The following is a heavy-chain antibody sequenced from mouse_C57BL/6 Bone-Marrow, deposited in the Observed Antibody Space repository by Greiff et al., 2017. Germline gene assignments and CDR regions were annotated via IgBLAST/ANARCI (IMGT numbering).Heavy chain of an antibody. D-gene: IGHD1-1*01. CDR2: ISDGGSYT. CDR3: ARDSGPNYYGSGYFDY. Sequence: EVQVVESGGGLVKPGGSLKLSCAASGFTFSSYAMSWVRQTPEKRLEWVATISDGGSYTYYPDNVKGRITISRDNAKNNLYLQMSHLKSEDTAMYYCARDSGPNYYGSGYFDYWGQGTTLTVSS. J-gene: IGHJ2*01. V-gene: IGHV5-4*01. CDR1: GFTFSSYA.